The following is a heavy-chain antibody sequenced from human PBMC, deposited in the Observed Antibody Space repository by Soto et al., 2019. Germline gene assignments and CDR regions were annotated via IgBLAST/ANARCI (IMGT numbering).Heavy chain of an antibody. Sequence: SAVKVSCKASGYTFNGYYIHWVRQAPGQGLEWMGGIIPIFGTANYAQKFQGRVTITADKSTSTAYMELSSLRSEDTAVYYCATYYDSSGYPDDFDIWGHGTLVTV. CDR2: IIPIFGTA. CDR1: GYTFNGYY. J-gene: IGHJ3*02. V-gene: IGHV1-69*06. D-gene: IGHD3-22*01. CDR3: ATYYDSSGYPDDFDI.